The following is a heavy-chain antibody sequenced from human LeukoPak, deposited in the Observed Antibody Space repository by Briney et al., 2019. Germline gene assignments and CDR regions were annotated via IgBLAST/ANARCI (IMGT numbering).Heavy chain of an antibody. CDR3: AREGRHVLLWVGEHEKYAFDT. Sequence: GASVNLTCTASGYTFTGYYMSRVRQAPGQGLEWMGWINPNSGGTNYAQKFQGRVTMTRDTSISTAYMELRRLRSDDTAVYYWAREGRHVLLWVGEHEKYAFDTWGQGTMVTVSS. CDR1: GYTFTGYY. J-gene: IGHJ3*02. V-gene: IGHV1-2*02. CDR2: INPNSGGT. D-gene: IGHD3-10*01.